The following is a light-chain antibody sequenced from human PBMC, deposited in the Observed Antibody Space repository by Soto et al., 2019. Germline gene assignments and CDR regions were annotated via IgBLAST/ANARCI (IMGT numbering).Light chain of an antibody. V-gene: IGLV1-44*01. CDR1: ISNIGENP. J-gene: IGLJ2*01. CDR3: SSWDDSLNGPV. CDR2: TTD. Sequence: QTVVTQPPSESGTPGQSVTISCSGSISNIGENPVNWYRQVPGAAPQLLIYTTDQRPSGVPARFSASKSATSASLAISGLQSEDEADYFCSSWDDSLNGPVFGGGTKLTVL.